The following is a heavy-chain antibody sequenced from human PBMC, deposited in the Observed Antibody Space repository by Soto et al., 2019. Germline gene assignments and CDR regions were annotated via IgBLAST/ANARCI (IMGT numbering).Heavy chain of an antibody. CDR3: AREYYDILTGYSSAYFQH. CDR2: IIPMLGIA. D-gene: IGHD3-9*01. Sequence: GASVKVSCKASGGTYSSYTISWVRQAPGQGLEWMGRIIPMLGIANYAQKFQGRVTITADKSTSTAYMELSSLRSEDTAVYYCAREYYDILTGYSSAYFQHWGQGTLVTVSS. J-gene: IGHJ1*01. CDR1: GGTYSSYT. V-gene: IGHV1-69*04.